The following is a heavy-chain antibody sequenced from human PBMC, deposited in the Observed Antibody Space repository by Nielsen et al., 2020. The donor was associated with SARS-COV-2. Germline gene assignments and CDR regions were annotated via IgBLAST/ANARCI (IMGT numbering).Heavy chain of an antibody. Sequence: GGSLRLSCAASGFTFSSYAMHWVRQAPGKGLEWVAVISYDGSNKYYADSVKGRFTISRDNSKNTLYLQMNSLRAEDTALYYCAFLGRDSSGWAPFDYWGQGTLVTVSS. D-gene: IGHD6-19*01. CDR1: GFTFSSYA. CDR2: ISYDGSNK. J-gene: IGHJ4*02. CDR3: AFLGRDSSGWAPFDY. V-gene: IGHV3-30-3*01.